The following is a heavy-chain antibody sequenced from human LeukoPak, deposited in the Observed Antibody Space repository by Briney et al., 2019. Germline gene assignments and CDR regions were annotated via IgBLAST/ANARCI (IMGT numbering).Heavy chain of an antibody. D-gene: IGHD1-26*01. CDR3: ARGAQWVLDY. CDR1: GFTFSSYE. V-gene: IGHV3-48*03. J-gene: IGHJ4*02. Sequence: GGSLRLSCAASGFTFSSYEMNWVRQAPGKGLEWVSYISSSGSTIYYADSVKGRFTISRDNAKNSLYLQMNSLRAEDTAVYYCARGAQWVLDYWGQGTLVTVSS. CDR2: ISSSGSTI.